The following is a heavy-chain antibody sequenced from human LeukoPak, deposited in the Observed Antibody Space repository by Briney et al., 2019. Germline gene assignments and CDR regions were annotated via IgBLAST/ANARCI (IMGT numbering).Heavy chain of an antibody. V-gene: IGHV4-59*01. Sequence: SETLSLTCTVSGGSISSYYWSWIRQPPGKGLEWIGYIYYSWSTNYNPSLKSRVNISVDTSKNQFSLKLSSVTAADTAVYYCARAAGRKSSSGYFDYWGQGTLVTVSS. CDR2: IYYSWST. CDR3: ARAAGRKSSSGYFDY. J-gene: IGHJ4*02. CDR1: GGSISSYY. D-gene: IGHD6-19*01.